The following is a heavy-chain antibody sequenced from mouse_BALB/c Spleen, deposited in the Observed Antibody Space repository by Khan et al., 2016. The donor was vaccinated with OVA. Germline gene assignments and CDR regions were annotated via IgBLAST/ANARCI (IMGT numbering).Heavy chain of an antibody. J-gene: IGHJ3*01. V-gene: IGHV5-6*01. D-gene: IGHD1-1*01. CDR2: VSTGGHYT. Sequence: QLVESGGDVVKPGGSLKLSCAASGFTFSTYGMSWVRQTPDKRLAWVATVSTGGHYTYYPDTVKGLFTISRDKAKDTLYLQMNRLKAEDTAMFYCARLAYFYDSEGFAYWGQGTLVTVSA. CDR3: ARLAYFYDSEGFAY. CDR1: GFTFSTYG.